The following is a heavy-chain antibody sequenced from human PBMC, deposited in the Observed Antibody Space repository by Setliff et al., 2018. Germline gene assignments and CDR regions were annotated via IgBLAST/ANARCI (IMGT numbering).Heavy chain of an antibody. CDR2: INHSGSG. Sequence: KPSETLSLTCSVYGGSFDTYYWSWIRQPPGKGLDWFGEINHSGSGDYNPSFKSRVTISVDTSKKQFSLRLTSVTAADTAIYFCARTFSGYLSYFDSWGQGTLVTVSS. D-gene: IGHD5-12*01. J-gene: IGHJ4*02. V-gene: IGHV4-34*01. CDR3: ARTFSGYLSYFDS. CDR1: GGSFDTYY.